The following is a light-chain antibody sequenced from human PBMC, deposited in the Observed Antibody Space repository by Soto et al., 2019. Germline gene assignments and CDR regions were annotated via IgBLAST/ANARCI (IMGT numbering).Light chain of an antibody. CDR3: QQYGSSPPIT. CDR2: GAS. J-gene: IGKJ5*01. V-gene: IGKV3-20*01. CDR1: QSVSSSY. Sequence: ERVLAQSPGTLSFSPGERATLSCRASQSVSSSYLAWYQQKPGQAPRLLIYGASSRATGIPDRFSGSGSGTDFTLTISRLEPEDFAVYYCQQYGSSPPITFGQGTRLEIK.